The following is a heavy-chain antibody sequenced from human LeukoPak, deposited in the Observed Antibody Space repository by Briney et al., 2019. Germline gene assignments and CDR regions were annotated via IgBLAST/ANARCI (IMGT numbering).Heavy chain of an antibody. CDR1: GGSFSGYY. CDR3: AIATVVTRWDY. Sequence: SETLSLTCAVYGGSFSGYYWNWIRQPPGKGLEWIGEINHSGSTNYNPSLKSRVTISVDTSKNQFSLKLSSVTAADTAVYYCAIATVVTRWDYWGQGTLVTVSS. V-gene: IGHV4-34*01. J-gene: IGHJ4*02. D-gene: IGHD4-23*01. CDR2: INHSGST.